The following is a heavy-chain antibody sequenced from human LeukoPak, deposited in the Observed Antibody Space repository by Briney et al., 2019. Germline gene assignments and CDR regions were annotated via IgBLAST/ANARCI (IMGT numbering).Heavy chain of an antibody. CDR1: GYTFTSYG. CDR2: ISAYNGNT. CDR3: AKAGYCSSTSCYLPFDY. Sequence: ASEKVSCKASGYTFTSYGISWVRQAPGQGLVWMGWISAYNGNTNYAQKLQGRVTMTTDTSTSTAHMELRSLRSDDTAVYYCAKAGYCSSTSCYLPFDYWGQGTLVTVSS. J-gene: IGHJ4*02. D-gene: IGHD2-2*01. V-gene: IGHV1-18*04.